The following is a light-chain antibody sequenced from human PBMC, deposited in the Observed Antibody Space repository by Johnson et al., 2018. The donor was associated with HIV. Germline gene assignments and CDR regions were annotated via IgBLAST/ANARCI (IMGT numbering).Light chain of an antibody. Sequence: QPVLTQPPSVSAAPGQKVTISCSGSSSNIGNNYVSWYQQLPGTAPKLLIYENNKRPSGIPDRFSGSKSGTSATLGITGLQTGDEADYYCGTWDSSLSGVFGTGTKLTVL. CDR3: GTWDSSLSGV. CDR1: SSNIGNNY. V-gene: IGLV1-51*02. J-gene: IGLJ1*01. CDR2: ENN.